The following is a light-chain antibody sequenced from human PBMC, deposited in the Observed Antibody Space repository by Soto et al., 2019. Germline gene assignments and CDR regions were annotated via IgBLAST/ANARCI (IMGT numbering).Light chain of an antibody. J-gene: IGLJ2*01. CDR3: SSYTSSSTEVL. CDR1: SSDVGGYNY. V-gene: IGLV2-14*01. Sequence: QSALTQPASVSGSPGQSITISCTGTSSDVGGYNYVSWYQQHPGKAPKLMIYEVSYRTSGVSNRFSGSKSGNTASLTISGLQAEDEADYYCSSYTSSSTEVLFGGGTKVTVL. CDR2: EVS.